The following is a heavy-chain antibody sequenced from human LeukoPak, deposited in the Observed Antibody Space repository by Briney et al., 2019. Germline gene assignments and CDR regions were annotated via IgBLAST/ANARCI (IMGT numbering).Heavy chain of an antibody. D-gene: IGHD3-9*01. Sequence: GGSLRLSCVGDAPTFGYYYITSVRQAPGKGLQWVANIKQDGTEKFYVDSVKGRFTISRDNAENSVFLQMNNLRAEDTAVYYGARASFDIWTGLPAWFDFWGQGTLVIVSS. CDR3: ARASFDIWTGLPAWFDF. CDR2: IKQDGTEK. V-gene: IGHV3-7*03. CDR1: APTFGYYY. J-gene: IGHJ5*01.